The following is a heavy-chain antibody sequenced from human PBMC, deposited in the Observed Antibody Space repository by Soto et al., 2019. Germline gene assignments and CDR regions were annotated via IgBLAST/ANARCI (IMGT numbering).Heavy chain of an antibody. CDR2: IKQDGSEN. J-gene: IGHJ4*02. D-gene: IGHD7-27*01. V-gene: IGHV3-7*03. CDR3: ARSSPWAYFDY. Sequence: PGGSRRLSCAASGFTFSSFWMSWVRQAPGKGLEWVANIKQDGSENYYVGSVKGRFTISRDNAKNSLYLQMNSLRAEDTAVYYCARSSPWAYFDYWGQGTLVTVSS. CDR1: GFTFSSFW.